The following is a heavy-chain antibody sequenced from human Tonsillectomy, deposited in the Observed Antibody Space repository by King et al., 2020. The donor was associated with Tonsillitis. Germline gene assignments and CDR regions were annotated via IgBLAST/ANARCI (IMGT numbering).Heavy chain of an antibody. CDR3: ARDSEAGWGSWWYFDL. CDR1: GGSMSSYY. D-gene: IGHD3-16*01. J-gene: IGHJ2*01. V-gene: IGHV4-59*01. CDR2: IYHSGST. Sequence: QLQESGPGLVKPSETLSLTCTVSGGSMSSYYWSWIRQPPGKGLEWIGYIYHSGSTNYNPSPKSRVTISVDTSKNQFSLKLTSVTAADTAVYYCARDSEAGWGSWWYFDLWGRGTLVTVPS.